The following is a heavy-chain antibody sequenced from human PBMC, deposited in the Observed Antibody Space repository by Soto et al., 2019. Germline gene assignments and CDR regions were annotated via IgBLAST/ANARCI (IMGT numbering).Heavy chain of an antibody. Sequence: GVSLRLSCAASGFPFSSYGMHWVRQAPGKGLEWVAVILYDGSKKYYADSMKGRFTISRGNSKNTLYLQMNSLRAEDTAFYYCAKDRGALRWSEEHYYFDYWGQGTLVPGSS. V-gene: IGHV3-30*18. J-gene: IGHJ4*02. D-gene: IGHD4-17*01. CDR1: GFPFSSYG. CDR3: AKDRGALRWSEEHYYFDY. CDR2: ILYDGSKK.